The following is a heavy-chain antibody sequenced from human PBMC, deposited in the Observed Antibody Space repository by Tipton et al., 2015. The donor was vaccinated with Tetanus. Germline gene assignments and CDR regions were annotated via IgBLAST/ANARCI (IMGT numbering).Heavy chain of an antibody. CDR2: IYYSGST. CDR3: ARSHVFRLTLFGEEIPRSGRFDP. Sequence: TLSLTCTVSGGSISSYYWSWIRQPPGKGLEWIGYIYYSGSTNYNPSLKSRVTISVDTSKNQFSLKLSSVTAADTAVYYRARSHVFRLTLFGEEIPRSGRFDPWGQGTLVTVSS. V-gene: IGHV4-59*01. D-gene: IGHD3-3*01. J-gene: IGHJ5*02. CDR1: GGSISSYY.